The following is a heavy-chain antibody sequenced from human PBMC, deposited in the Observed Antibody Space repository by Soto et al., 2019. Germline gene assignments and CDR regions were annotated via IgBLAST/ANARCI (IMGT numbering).Heavy chain of an antibody. Sequence: QPGGSLRLSCAVSGFTFSNFAMSWVRQAPGKGLEWVSAISGSGGDTWYKDSVEGRFTISRDNSKNTLFLHLSSLRSEDTAIYYCAKDRYTYNTAGFDYWGQGTLVTVSS. CDR2: ISGSGGDT. D-gene: IGHD3-16*02. V-gene: IGHV3-23*01. CDR3: AKDRYTYNTAGFDY. J-gene: IGHJ4*02. CDR1: GFTFSNFA.